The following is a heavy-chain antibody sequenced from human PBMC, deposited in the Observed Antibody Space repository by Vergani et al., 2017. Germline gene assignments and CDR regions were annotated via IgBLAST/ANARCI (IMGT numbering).Heavy chain of an antibody. CDR1: GGSFSSYY. D-gene: IGHD3-22*01. CDR3: ASNGYYCLDY. CDR2: INHSGST. J-gene: IGHJ4*02. Sequence: QVQLQQWGAGLLKPSETLSLTCAVYGGSFSSYYWSWIRQPPGKGLEWIGEINHSGSTNYNPSLKSRVTISVDKSKNQFSLKLSSVTAADTAVYYCASNGYYCLDYWGRGTLVTVSS. V-gene: IGHV4-34*01.